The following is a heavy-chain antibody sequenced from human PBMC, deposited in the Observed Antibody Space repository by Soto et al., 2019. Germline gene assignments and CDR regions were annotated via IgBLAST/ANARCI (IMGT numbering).Heavy chain of an antibody. CDR1: GYTFTSYD. V-gene: IGHV1-8*01. J-gene: IGHJ6*04. CDR2: MNPNSGNT. D-gene: IGHD3-10*01. Sequence: GSSVKVSCNASGYTFTSYDINLVRLSIGQGGEWMGWMNPNSGNTGYAQKFQGRFTMTRNTSISTAYMELSSLRSEDTAVYYFARHVVRGVTNYYYHRMDVWAKATTLTASS. CDR3: ARHVVRGVTNYYYHRMDV.